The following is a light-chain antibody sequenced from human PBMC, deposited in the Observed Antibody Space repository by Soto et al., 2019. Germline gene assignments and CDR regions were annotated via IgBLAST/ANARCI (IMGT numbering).Light chain of an antibody. CDR1: SSDIGSNT. Sequence: QSVLTQPPSASATPGQRVTISCSGSSSDIGSNTVHWYQQVPGTTPKLLIYSNNQRPSGVPDRFSGSKSGTSASLAISGLQSEDEADYYCAAWDVSLNGVVFGGGTKLTVL. J-gene: IGLJ2*01. CDR2: SNN. CDR3: AAWDVSLNGVV. V-gene: IGLV1-44*01.